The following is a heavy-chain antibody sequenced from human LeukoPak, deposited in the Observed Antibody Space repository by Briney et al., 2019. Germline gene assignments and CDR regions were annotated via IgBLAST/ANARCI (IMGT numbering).Heavy chain of an antibody. CDR1: GFTFSIYS. Sequence: GGSLRLSCAASGFTFSIYSMNWVRQAPGKGVEWVSYISSSSSTIYYADSVKGRFTISRDNAKNSLYLQMNSLRAEDTAVYYCARDLVLVEGLRYFDWLSGGFDYWGQGTLVTVSS. V-gene: IGHV3-48*01. D-gene: IGHD3-9*01. CDR3: ARDLVLVEGLRYFDWLSGGFDY. J-gene: IGHJ4*02. CDR2: ISSSSSTI.